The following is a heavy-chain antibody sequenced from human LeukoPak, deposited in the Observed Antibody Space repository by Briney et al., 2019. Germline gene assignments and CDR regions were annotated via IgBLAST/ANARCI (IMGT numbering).Heavy chain of an antibody. J-gene: IGHJ6*03. D-gene: IGHD1-26*01. CDR1: GFRFSTYW. CDR3: ARDPYSGSYGNYYYYFMDV. V-gene: IGHV3-7*01. Sequence: GGSLRLSCEVSGFRFSTYWMTWVRQAPGKGLEWVANIKEDGSDKYYVDSVKGRFTISRDNAKNSVYLQMNSLRAEDTAVYYCARDPYSGSYGNYYYYFMDVWGKGTTVTISS. CDR2: IKEDGSDK.